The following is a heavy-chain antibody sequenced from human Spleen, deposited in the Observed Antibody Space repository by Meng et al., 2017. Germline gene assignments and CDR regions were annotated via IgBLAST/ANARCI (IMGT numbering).Heavy chain of an antibody. CDR3: ARLYCSSTSCYLVDNWFDP. CDR1: DGSIRSYY. Sequence: SDTLSSTCTVPDGSIRSYYWSWFRQPPGRGLKWFGYIYYSGSTNYNPSLKSRVTISVDTSKNQFSLKLSSVTAADTAVYYCARLYCSSTSCYLVDNWFDPWGQGTLVTVSS. CDR2: IYYSGST. V-gene: IGHV4-59*01. J-gene: IGHJ5*02. D-gene: IGHD2-2*01.